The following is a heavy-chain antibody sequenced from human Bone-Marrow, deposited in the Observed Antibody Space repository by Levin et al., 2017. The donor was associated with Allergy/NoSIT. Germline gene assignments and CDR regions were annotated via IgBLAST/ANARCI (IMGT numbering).Heavy chain of an antibody. CDR1: GYSFTSYW. J-gene: IGHJ4*02. CDR2: IYPGDSDT. D-gene: IGHD2-2*01. CDR3: ARQDCSSTSCYGGGDY. Sequence: KVSCKGSGYSFTSYWIGWVRQLPGKGLEWMGIIYPGDSDTRYSPSFQGQVTISADKSISTAYLQWSSLKASDTAMYYCARQDCSSTSCYGGGDYWGQGTLVTVSS. V-gene: IGHV5-51*01.